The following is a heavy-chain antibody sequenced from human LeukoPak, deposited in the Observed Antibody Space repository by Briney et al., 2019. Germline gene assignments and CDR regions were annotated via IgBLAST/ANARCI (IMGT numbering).Heavy chain of an antibody. V-gene: IGHV3-23*01. CDR2: ISNSGDRT. CDR1: GFTFSSYD. J-gene: IGHJ5*02. CDR3: ARDTDSSGYYTSVGFDP. Sequence: PGGSLRLSCAASGFTFSSYDMTWVRQAPGKGLEWVSAISNSGDRTYYADSVKGRFTISRDNSKNTLSLQMNSLRAEDTAVYYCARDTDSSGYYTSVGFDPWGQGTLVTVSS. D-gene: IGHD3-22*01.